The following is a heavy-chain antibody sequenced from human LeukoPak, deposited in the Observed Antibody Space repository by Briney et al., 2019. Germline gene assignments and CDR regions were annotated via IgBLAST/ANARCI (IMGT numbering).Heavy chain of an antibody. CDR3: ARGVEPLAANTLAY. CDR2: LYSDGNT. CDR1: GFTVIIND. V-gene: IGHV3-53*01. Sequence: GGSLRLSCAASGFTVIINDMTWVRQAPGKGLEWVSVLYSDGNTKYADSVQGRFTISRDNSKNTLYLEMNSLSPDDTAVYYCARGVEPLAANTLAYWGQGTLVTVSS. J-gene: IGHJ4*02. D-gene: IGHD1-14*01.